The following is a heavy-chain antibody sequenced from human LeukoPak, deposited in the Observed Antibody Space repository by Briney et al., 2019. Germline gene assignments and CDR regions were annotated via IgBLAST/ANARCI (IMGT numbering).Heavy chain of an antibody. V-gene: IGHV3-48*03. Sequence: PGGSLRLSCAPCGFSLRSSEMNCVRQAPGKGPEWVAHINSADNVEYYTDSVRGRFTMSRDNAKDLLYLQMNSLRDEDTAVYYCARDTVNRPFVISLDLWGQGVLVTVSS. CDR2: INSADNVE. CDR1: GFSLRSSE. J-gene: IGHJ5*02. CDR3: ARDTVNRPFVISLDL. D-gene: IGHD3-16*02.